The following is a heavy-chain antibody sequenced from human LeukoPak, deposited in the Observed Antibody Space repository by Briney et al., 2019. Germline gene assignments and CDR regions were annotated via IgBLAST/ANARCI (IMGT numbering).Heavy chain of an antibody. Sequence: SETLSLTCTVSGGSISTYYWSWIRQPAGKGLEWIGRIYISGSTNYNPSLKSRVTMSVDTSKNQFSLKLSSVTAADTAVYYCARRGLLWFGEIGYYAMDVWGQGTTVTVSS. D-gene: IGHD3-10*01. CDR2: IYISGST. J-gene: IGHJ6*02. CDR3: ARRGLLWFGEIGYYAMDV. V-gene: IGHV4-4*07. CDR1: GGSISTYY.